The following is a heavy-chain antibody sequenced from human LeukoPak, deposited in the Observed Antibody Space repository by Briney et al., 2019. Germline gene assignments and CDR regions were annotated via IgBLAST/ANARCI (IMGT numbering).Heavy chain of an antibody. CDR3: AIGGVVPAARGLNNFDY. V-gene: IGHV4-39*01. J-gene: IGHJ4*02. Sequence: SETLSLTCTVSGGSISSSSYYWGWIRQPPGKGLERIGSIYYSGSTYYNPSLKSRVTISVDTSKNQFSLKLSSVTAADTAVYYCAIGGVVPAARGLNNFDYWGQGTLVTVSS. CDR1: GGSISSSSYY. D-gene: IGHD2-2*01. CDR2: IYYSGST.